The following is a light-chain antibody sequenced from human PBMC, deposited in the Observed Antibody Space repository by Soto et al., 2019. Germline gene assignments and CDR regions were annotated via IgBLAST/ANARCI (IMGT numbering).Light chain of an antibody. CDR2: AAS. CDR1: QTISSY. CDR3: QQSHSIPYT. J-gene: IGKJ2*01. V-gene: IGKV1-39*01. Sequence: DIQMTQSPSSLSASVGDRVTITCRASQTISSYLNWYQQKPGKAPKLLIYAASSLQSGVPSRFSGSRSGTDFTLTISSLQPEDFATYYCQQSHSIPYTFGQGTKLEI.